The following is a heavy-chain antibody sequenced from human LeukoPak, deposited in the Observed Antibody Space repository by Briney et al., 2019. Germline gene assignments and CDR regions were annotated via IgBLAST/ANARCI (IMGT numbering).Heavy chain of an antibody. D-gene: IGHD3-10*01. CDR1: GGSISSGYYY. Sequence: SETLSLTCTLSGGSISSGYYYWGWIRQPPGKGLEWIGSVYDSGSSYYNPSRKTRVSISVDTSKNTFSLKFSSLTAAYTSVYYCARHVSFGELAYWGQGTLVTVSS. V-gene: IGHV4-39*01. J-gene: IGHJ4*02. CDR2: VYDSGSS. CDR3: ARHVSFGELAY.